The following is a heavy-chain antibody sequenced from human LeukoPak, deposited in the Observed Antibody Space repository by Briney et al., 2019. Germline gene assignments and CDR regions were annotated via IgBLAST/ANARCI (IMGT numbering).Heavy chain of an antibody. CDR2: IYTSGST. Sequence: ASETLSLTCTVSGGSISSGSYYWSWIRQPAGKGLEWIGRIYTSGSTNYNPSLKSRVTISVDTSKNQFSLKLSSVTAADTAVYYCARVPNYYYDSSGYYFDYWGQGTLVTVSS. CDR3: ARVPNYYYDSSGYYFDY. CDR1: GGSISSGSYY. J-gene: IGHJ4*02. V-gene: IGHV4-61*02. D-gene: IGHD3-22*01.